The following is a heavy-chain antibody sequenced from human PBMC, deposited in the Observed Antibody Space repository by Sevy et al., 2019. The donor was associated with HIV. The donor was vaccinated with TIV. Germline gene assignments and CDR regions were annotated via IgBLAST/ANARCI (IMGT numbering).Heavy chain of an antibody. D-gene: IGHD3-16*01. CDR3: ARVFGGRLYNGRFDP. CDR1: GYSFTTYA. CDR2: ISPFHGNT. Sequence: ASVKVSCKASGYSFTTYAITWVRQAPGQGLEWMGWISPFHGNTNYAQKLQGRVSMTTDTSTSTAYMELTSLRSGDTAVYYCARVFGGRLYNGRFDPWGQGTLDTVSS. J-gene: IGHJ5*02. V-gene: IGHV1-18*01.